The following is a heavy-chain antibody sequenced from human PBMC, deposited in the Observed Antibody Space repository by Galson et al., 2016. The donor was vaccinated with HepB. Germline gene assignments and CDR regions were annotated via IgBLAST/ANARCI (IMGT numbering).Heavy chain of an antibody. CDR3: ARAPYYYDSSGYYYLFDY. V-gene: IGHV4-59*01. CDR2: IYYSGST. Sequence: SETLSLTCTVSGGSISSYYWSWIRQPPGKGLEWVGYIYYSGSTNYNPSLKSRVTISVDTSKNQFSLKLSSVTAADTAVYYCARAPYYYDSSGYYYLFDYWGQGTLVTVSS. J-gene: IGHJ4*02. D-gene: IGHD3-22*01. CDR1: GGSISSYY.